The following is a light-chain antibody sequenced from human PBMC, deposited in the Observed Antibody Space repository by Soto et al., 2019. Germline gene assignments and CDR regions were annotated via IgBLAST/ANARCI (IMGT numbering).Light chain of an antibody. Sequence: QTVVTQEPSFSVSPGGTVTLTCGLSSGPVSTSHYPSWYQQTPGQAPRALIYSTNTLSSGVPNRFSGSILGDKAALTITGAQADDESDYYCVLYMGGGIQVFGGGTKLTVL. J-gene: IGLJ2*01. V-gene: IGLV8-61*01. CDR3: VLYMGGGIQV. CDR2: STN. CDR1: SGPVSTSHY.